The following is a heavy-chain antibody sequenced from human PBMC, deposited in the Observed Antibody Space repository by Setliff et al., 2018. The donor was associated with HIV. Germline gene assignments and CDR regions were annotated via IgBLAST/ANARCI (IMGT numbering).Heavy chain of an antibody. Sequence: ASVKVSCKASGFTFTEYYIHWVRQAPGQGLEWMGWVSPHGCYTSYAKKFQGRITMTTDTSIATAYMELRGLTSDDKAIYYCARDRGHCSGGYCYRALLDYFYYMDVWGKGATVTVSS. CDR3: ARDRGHCSGGYCYRALLDYFYYMDV. J-gene: IGHJ6*03. CDR1: GFTFTEYY. CDR2: VSPHGCYT. V-gene: IGHV1-2*02. D-gene: IGHD2-15*01.